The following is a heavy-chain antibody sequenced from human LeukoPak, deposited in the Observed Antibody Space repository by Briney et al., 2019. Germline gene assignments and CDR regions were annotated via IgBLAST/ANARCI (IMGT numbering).Heavy chain of an antibody. J-gene: IGHJ5*01. Sequence: GRSLRLSCAASGFTFSNYGMHWVRQAPGTGLEWVTVIAYDGSYKYYADSVKGRFTISRDNSKNTLYLQMNRLRVEDTAVYFRAKYYYDGSGYSALGSWGQGTLVTVSS. CDR1: GFTFSNYG. CDR3: AKYYYDGSGYSALGS. D-gene: IGHD3-22*01. V-gene: IGHV3-30*18. CDR2: IAYDGSYK.